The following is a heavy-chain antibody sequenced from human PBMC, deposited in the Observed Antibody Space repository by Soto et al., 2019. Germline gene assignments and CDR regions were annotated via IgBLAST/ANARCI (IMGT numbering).Heavy chain of an antibody. D-gene: IGHD3-3*01. J-gene: IGHJ6*02. V-gene: IGHV4-59*01. Sequence: PSETLSLTCTVSGGSISSYYWSWIRQPPGKGLEWIGYIYYSGSTNYNPSLKSRVTISVDTSKNQFSLKLSSVTAADTAVYYCARLKGQSYYDFWSGYPQSQKNYYYGMDVWGQGTTVTVSS. CDR2: IYYSGST. CDR3: ARLKGQSYYDFWSGYPQSQKNYYYGMDV. CDR1: GGSISSYY.